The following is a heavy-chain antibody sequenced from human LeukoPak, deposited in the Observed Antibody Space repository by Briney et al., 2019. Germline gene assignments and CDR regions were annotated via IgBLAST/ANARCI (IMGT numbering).Heavy chain of an antibody. D-gene: IGHD3-22*01. Sequence: SETLSLTCTVSGGSISSGGYYWSWIRQHPGQGLEWVGYIYSSGSTYYNPYLKSRVTISVDTSKNQFSLKLSSVTAADTAVYYCARMGYYYDSSGYYLVDYWGQGTLVTVSS. CDR3: ARMGYYYDSSGYYLVDY. V-gene: IGHV4-31*03. CDR1: GGSISSGGYY. J-gene: IGHJ4*02. CDR2: IYSSGST.